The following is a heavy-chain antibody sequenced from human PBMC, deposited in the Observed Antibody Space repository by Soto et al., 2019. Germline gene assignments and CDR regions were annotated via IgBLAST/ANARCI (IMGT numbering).Heavy chain of an antibody. Sequence: LRLSCAASGFTFDDYAMHWVRQAPGKGLEWVSGISWNSGSIGYADSVKGRFTISRDNAKNSLYLQMNSLRAEDTALYYCAKDRYRRAFDIWGQGTMVTVSS. CDR3: AKDRYRRAFDI. CDR2: ISWNSGSI. CDR1: GFTFDDYA. V-gene: IGHV3-9*01. D-gene: IGHD1-20*01. J-gene: IGHJ3*02.